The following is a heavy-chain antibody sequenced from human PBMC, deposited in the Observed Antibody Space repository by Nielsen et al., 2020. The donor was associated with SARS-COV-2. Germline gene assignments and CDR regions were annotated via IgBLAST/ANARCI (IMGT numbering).Heavy chain of an antibody. CDR3: ARELRYFDWLLQSDYYYYGMDV. J-gene: IGHJ6*02. CDR1: GFTFSSYW. CDR2: IKQDGSEK. Sequence: GGSLRLSCAASGFTFSSYWMSWVRQAPGKGLEWVANIKQDGSEKYYVDSVKGRFTISRDNAKNSLYLQMNSLRAEDTAVYYCARELRYFDWLLQSDYYYYGMDVWGQGTTVTVSS. V-gene: IGHV3-7*03. D-gene: IGHD3-9*01.